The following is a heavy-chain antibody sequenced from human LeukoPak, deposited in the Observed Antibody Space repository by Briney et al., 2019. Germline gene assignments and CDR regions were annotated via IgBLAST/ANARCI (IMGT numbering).Heavy chain of an antibody. J-gene: IGHJ4*02. Sequence: SETLSLTCAVYGGSFSGYYWSWIRQPPGKGLEWIGEINHSGSTNYNPSLKSRVTTSVDTSKNQFSLKLSSVTAADTAVYYCARGRPYSSSWYYRDYWGQGTLVTVSS. V-gene: IGHV4-34*01. D-gene: IGHD6-13*01. CDR3: ARGRPYSSSWYYRDY. CDR1: GGSFSGYY. CDR2: INHSGST.